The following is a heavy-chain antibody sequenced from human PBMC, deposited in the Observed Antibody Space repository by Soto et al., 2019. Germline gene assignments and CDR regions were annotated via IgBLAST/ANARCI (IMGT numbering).Heavy chain of an antibody. V-gene: IGHV4-61*01. D-gene: IGHD3-22*01. CDR2: IYYTGST. Sequence: SETLSLTCTVSGDSVSSTTYYWSWIRQPPGKGLEWIGFIYYTGSTHYNPSLKSRVTISIDTSKNQFSLKLSSVTAADTGVYYCAKAASYYDINWFDPWGQGTLVTVSS. CDR1: GDSVSSTTYY. CDR3: AKAASYYDINWFDP. J-gene: IGHJ5*02.